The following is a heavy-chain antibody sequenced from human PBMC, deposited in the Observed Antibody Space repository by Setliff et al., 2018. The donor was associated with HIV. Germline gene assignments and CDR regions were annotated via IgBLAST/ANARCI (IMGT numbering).Heavy chain of an antibody. CDR3: GVGPEKIYYYYGMDV. J-gene: IGHJ6*02. D-gene: IGHD1-26*01. Sequence: SVKVSCKASGGTFSSYAISWVRQAPGQGLEWMGGIIPIFGTANYAQKFQGRVTITADESTSTAYMELSSLRSEDTAVYYCGVGPEKIYYYYGMDVWGQGTTVTVSS. CDR2: IIPIFGTA. V-gene: IGHV1-69*13. CDR1: GGTFSSYA.